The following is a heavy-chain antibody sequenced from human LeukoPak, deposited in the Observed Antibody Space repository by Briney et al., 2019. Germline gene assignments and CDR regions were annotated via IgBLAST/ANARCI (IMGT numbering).Heavy chain of an antibody. Sequence: GGSLRLSCAASGFTFSSYSMNWVRQAPGKGLEWVSYISSSSSTIYYADSVKGRFTISRDTSKNTLDLRMNSLRVADTALYYCASLPMERLPHNGFDIWGQGTMVTVSS. CDR1: GFTFSSYS. CDR2: ISSSSSTI. V-gene: IGHV3-48*01. J-gene: IGHJ3*02. D-gene: IGHD1-26*01. CDR3: ASLPMERLPHNGFDI.